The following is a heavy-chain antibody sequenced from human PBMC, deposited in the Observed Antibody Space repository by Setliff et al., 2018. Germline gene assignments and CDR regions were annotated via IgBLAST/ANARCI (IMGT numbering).Heavy chain of an antibody. Sequence: SETLSLTCTVSGGSISSSSYYWGWIRQPPGKGLEWIGSIYYSGSTYYNPSLKSRVTISVDTSKNRFSLKLSSVTAADTAVYYCARFSGSGWSYFDYWGQGTLVTVSS. D-gene: IGHD6-19*01. CDR2: IYYSGST. CDR3: ARFSGSGWSYFDY. V-gene: IGHV4-39*01. CDR1: GGSISSSSYY. J-gene: IGHJ4*02.